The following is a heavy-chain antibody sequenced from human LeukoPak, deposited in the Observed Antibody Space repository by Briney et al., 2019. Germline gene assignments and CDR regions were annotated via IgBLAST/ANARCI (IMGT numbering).Heavy chain of an antibody. CDR1: GGSISSFY. J-gene: IGHJ3*02. CDR3: ARDKGLPQAFDI. CDR2: ISYSETT. Sequence: PSETLSLTCTVSGGSISSFYWSWIRQPPGKGLEYIGYISYSETTSYNPSLKSRVTISVDTSKNQFSLKLTSVTAADTAVYYCARDKGLPQAFDIWGQGTTVTVSS. D-gene: IGHD5/OR15-5a*01. V-gene: IGHV4-59*01.